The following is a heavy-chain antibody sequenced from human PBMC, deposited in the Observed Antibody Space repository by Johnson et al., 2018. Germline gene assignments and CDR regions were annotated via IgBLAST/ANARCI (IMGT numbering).Heavy chain of an antibody. CDR1: GFTFSSYA. CDR3: AKGVYSTPYYFYYMDV. V-gene: IGHV3-23*04. D-gene: IGHD3-10*01. CDR2: ISGSGGST. Sequence: VQLVESGGGLAQPGGSLRLSCAASGFTFSSYAMTWVRQAPGKGLEWVTAISGSGGSTYYADSVKGRFTISKDNSKNTLHLQMSSLRGEGTAIYYCAKGVYSTPYYFYYMDVWGKGTTVTVSS. J-gene: IGHJ6*03.